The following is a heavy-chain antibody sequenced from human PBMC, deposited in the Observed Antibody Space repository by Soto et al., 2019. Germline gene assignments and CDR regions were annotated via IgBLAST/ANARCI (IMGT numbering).Heavy chain of an antibody. Sequence: QVQVVQSGAEVKRPGASVKVSCKASGDTFTSNGISWVRQAPGQGLEWLAWISIYNGNKQYAQKVQGRVTMTTDTSTNTAYMELRSLRSDDKAVYYWARAPGSSSRPLVFDYWGQGTLVTVSA. CDR2: ISIYNGNK. D-gene: IGHD6-6*01. J-gene: IGHJ4*02. CDR1: GDTFTSNG. V-gene: IGHV1-18*04. CDR3: ARAPGSSSRPLVFDY.